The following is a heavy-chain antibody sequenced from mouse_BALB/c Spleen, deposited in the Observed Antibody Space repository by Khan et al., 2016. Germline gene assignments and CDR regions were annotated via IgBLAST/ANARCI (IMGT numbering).Heavy chain of an antibody. V-gene: IGHV3-2*02. Sequence: EVQLQESRPGLVKPSQSLSLTCTVTGYSITSDYAWNWIRQFPGNKLEWMGYIRYSGSTTYNPSLKSRISITRDTSKNQFFLQLYSVTTEDTATYYCTRSPTATRYFDVWGAGTTVTVSS. CDR1: GYSITSDYA. CDR3: TRSPTATRYFDV. CDR2: IRYSGST. J-gene: IGHJ1*01. D-gene: IGHD1-2*01.